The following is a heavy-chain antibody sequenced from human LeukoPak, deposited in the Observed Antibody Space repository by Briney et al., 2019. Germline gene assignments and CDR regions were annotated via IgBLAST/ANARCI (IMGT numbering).Heavy chain of an antibody. V-gene: IGHV4-4*07. CDR2: IYSTGST. CDR3: ARGIADPYSFDS. J-gene: IGHJ4*02. D-gene: IGHD6-13*01. Sequence: SETLSLTCTVSGGSINFYYWRWIRQPARKGLQWIGRIYSTGSTNYSPSLKSRVTMSVDKSKNQFSLNLSSVTAADTAVYYCARGIADPYSFDSWGQGTLVTVSS. CDR1: GGSINFYY.